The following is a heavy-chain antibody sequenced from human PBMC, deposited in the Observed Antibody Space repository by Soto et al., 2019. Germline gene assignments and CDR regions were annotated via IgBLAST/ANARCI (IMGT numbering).Heavy chain of an antibody. Sequence: SETLSLTCSVSGGSISGSYWSWIRQSPGKRLEWLGYVYYTGSTNYSPSLRSQVSISVDTSKNEFSLRLSSVTAADTAVYFCARSVAVPGAHIDYWGQGTQVTVSS. CDR2: VYYTGST. J-gene: IGHJ4*02. CDR3: ARSVAVPGAHIDY. D-gene: IGHD6-19*01. V-gene: IGHV4-59*01. CDR1: GGSISGSY.